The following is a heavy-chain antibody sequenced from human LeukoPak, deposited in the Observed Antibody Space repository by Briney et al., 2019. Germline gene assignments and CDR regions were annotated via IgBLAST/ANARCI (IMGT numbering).Heavy chain of an antibody. CDR1: GGTFSSYA. J-gene: IGHJ6*02. D-gene: IGHD3-9*01. CDR3: ARECERYFDWSPPPGHYGMDV. Sequence: SVKVSCKASGGTFSSYAISWVRQAPGQGLEWMGGIIPIFGTANYAQKFQGRVSITADESTSTAYMELSSLRSEDTAVYYCARECERYFDWSPPPGHYGMDVWGQGTTVTVSS. V-gene: IGHV1-69*13. CDR2: IIPIFGTA.